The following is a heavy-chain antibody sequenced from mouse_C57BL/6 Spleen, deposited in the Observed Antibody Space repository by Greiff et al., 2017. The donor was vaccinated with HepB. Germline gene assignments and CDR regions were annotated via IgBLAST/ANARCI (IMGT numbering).Heavy chain of an antibody. Sequence: VQRVESGAELATPGASVKLSCKASGYTFTSYWMHWVNQRPGQGLEWIGYINPSSGYTNYNQKFKDKDTLTADKSSSTAYMQLSSLTYEDSAVYYCGKVYGSSYYAMDYWGQGTSVTVSS. CDR1: GYTFTSYW. V-gene: IGHV1-7*01. J-gene: IGHJ4*01. D-gene: IGHD1-1*01. CDR2: INPSSGYT. CDR3: GKVYGSSYYAMDY.